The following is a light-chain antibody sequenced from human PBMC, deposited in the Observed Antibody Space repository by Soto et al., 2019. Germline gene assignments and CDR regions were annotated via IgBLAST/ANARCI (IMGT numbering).Light chain of an antibody. CDR3: QQRSNWPLT. CDR1: QYVGTR. J-gene: IGKJ4*01. V-gene: IGKV3-11*01. CDR2: DAS. Sequence: EIVLTQSPATLSSSPGETATLSCRASQYVGTRLAWYQHKPGQAPRLLIYDASNRATGIPARFSGSGSGTDFTLTISRLEPEDFAVYYCQQRSNWPLTFGGGTKVDIK.